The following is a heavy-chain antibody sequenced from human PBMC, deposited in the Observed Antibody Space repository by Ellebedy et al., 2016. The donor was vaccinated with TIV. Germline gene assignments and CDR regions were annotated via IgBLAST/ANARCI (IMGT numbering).Heavy chain of an antibody. D-gene: IGHD5-24*01. V-gene: IGHV3-30*03. Sequence: GGSLRLSCAASGFTFSSSGMHWVRQAPGKGLHWVAVISSDGNSRYYADSVKGRFTISRDNSKNTLYLQMNSLRAEDTAVYYCARSRWLQPDYDYWGQGTLVTVSS. CDR3: ARSRWLQPDYDY. CDR1: GFTFSSSG. CDR2: ISSDGNSR. J-gene: IGHJ4*02.